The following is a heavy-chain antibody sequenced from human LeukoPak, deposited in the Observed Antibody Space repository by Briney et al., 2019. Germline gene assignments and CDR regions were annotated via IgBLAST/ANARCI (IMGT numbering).Heavy chain of an antibody. CDR2: ISSSSLYT. D-gene: IGHD2-2*01. CDR3: ARDLRTSSSSQIGY. CDR1: GFTFSSYW. Sequence: PGGSLRLSCEASGFTFSSYWMSWVRQAPGKGLEWVSFISSSSLYTNYADSLKGRFTISRDNAENSMYLQMNSLRAEDTAVYYCARDLRTSSSSQIGYWGQGTLVTVSS. V-gene: IGHV3-21*05. J-gene: IGHJ4*02.